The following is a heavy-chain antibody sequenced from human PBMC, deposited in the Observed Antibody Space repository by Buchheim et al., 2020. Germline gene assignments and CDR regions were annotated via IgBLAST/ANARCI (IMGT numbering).Heavy chain of an antibody. V-gene: IGHV3-30-3*01. J-gene: IGHJ4*02. CDR3: ARVGRALTTYGDLD. CDR1: GFTFSSYA. D-gene: IGHD4-17*01. CDR2: ISYDGSNK. Sequence: QVQLVESGGGVVQPGRSLRLSCAASGFTFSSYAMHWVRQAPGKGLEWVAVISYDGSNKYYADSVKGRFTISRDNSKNTLYLQMNSLRAEDTAVYYCARVGRALTTYGDLDWGQGTL.